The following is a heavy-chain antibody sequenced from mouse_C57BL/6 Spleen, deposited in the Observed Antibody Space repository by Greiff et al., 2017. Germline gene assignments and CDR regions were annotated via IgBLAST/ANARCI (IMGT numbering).Heavy chain of an antibody. CDR3: ARGDYADY. CDR2: INPSSGYT. J-gene: IGHJ2*01. Sequence: VKLMESGAELARPGASVKMSCKASGYTFTSYTMHWVKQRPGQGLEWIGYINPSSGYTKYNQKFKDKATLTADKSSSTAYMQLSSLTSEDSAVYYCARGDYADYWGKGTTLTVSS. D-gene: IGHD2-4*01. V-gene: IGHV1-4*01. CDR1: GYTFTSYT.